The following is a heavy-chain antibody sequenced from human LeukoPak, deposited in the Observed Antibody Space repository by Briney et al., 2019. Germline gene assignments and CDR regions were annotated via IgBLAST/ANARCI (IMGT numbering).Heavy chain of an antibody. D-gene: IGHD5-18*01. J-gene: IGHJ4*02. CDR1: GYTXTSYG. CDR3: ASGERGYSYGPLDY. CDR2: ISAYNGNA. Sequence: ASVKVSCKASGYTXTSYGISWVRQAPGQGLEWMGWISAYNGNANYAQKLQGRVTMTTDTSTSTAYMELRSLRSDDTAVYYCASGERGYSYGPLDYWGQGTLVTVSS. V-gene: IGHV1-18*01.